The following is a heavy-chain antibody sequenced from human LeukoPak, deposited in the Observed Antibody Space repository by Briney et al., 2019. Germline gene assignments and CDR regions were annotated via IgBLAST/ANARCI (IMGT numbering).Heavy chain of an antibody. D-gene: IGHD6-6*01. CDR1: GFTFSSYG. CDR2: IWYDGSNK. V-gene: IGHV3-33*01. J-gene: IGHJ4*02. Sequence: GGSLRLSCAASGFTFSSYGMHWVRQAPGKGLEWVAVIWYDGSNKYYADSVKGRFTISRDNSKNTLCLQMNSLRAEDTALYYCARGGGGQLVGYYFDYWGQGTLVTVSS. CDR3: ARGGGGQLVGYYFDY.